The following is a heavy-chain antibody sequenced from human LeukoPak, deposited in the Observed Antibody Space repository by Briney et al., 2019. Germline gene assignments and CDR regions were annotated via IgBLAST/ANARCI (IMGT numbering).Heavy chain of an antibody. Sequence: GGSLRLSCAASGFTFSSYGMHWVRKAPGKGLEWVAVISYDGSNKYYADSVKGRFTISRDNSKNTLYLQMNSLRAEDTAVYYCAKDRYYDILTGPAEYFQHWGQGTLVTVSS. V-gene: IGHV3-30*18. J-gene: IGHJ1*01. D-gene: IGHD3-9*01. CDR3: AKDRYYDILTGPAEYFQH. CDR2: ISYDGSNK. CDR1: GFTFSSYG.